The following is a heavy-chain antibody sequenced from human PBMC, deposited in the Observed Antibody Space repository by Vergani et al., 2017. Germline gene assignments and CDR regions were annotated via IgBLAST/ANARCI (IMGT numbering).Heavy chain of an antibody. V-gene: IGHV3-23*04. Sequence: EVQMVESGGGLVKPGGSLRLSCVASGFTFSHYSMNWVRQAPGKGLEWVSAISGSGGSTYYADSVKGRFTISRDNSKNTLYLQMNSLRAEDTAVYYCAKGGYYYDSSGYYYIPDLFFDYWGQGTLVTVSS. D-gene: IGHD3-22*01. CDR2: ISGSGGST. J-gene: IGHJ4*02. CDR3: AKGGYYYDSSGYYYIPDLFFDY. CDR1: GFTFSHYS.